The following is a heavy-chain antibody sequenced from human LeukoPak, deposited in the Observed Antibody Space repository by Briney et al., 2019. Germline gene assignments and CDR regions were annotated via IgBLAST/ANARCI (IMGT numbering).Heavy chain of an antibody. J-gene: IGHJ4*02. D-gene: IGHD4-17*01. Sequence: ASVKVSCKASGYTFTRYYMHWVRQAPGQGLERMGIINPSAGSTNYAQKFQGRVTMTRDTSTSTVYMELSSLGSEDTAVYYCARDFSYGDYDGTFAHWGQGTLVTVSS. V-gene: IGHV1-46*01. CDR1: GYTFTRYY. CDR3: ARDFSYGDYDGTFAH. CDR2: INPSAGST.